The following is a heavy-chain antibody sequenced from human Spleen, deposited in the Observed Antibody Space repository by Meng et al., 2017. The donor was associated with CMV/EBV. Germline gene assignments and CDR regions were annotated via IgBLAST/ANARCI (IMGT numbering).Heavy chain of an antibody. Sequence: ASVQVSCKASDYTFVNYGLSWVRQAPGQGLEWVGWISVYNGNTNYAQKFQGRVTMTTDTSTSTAYMELRSLTSHDTAVYYCARERVVVWYYYGMDVWGQGTTVTVSS. CDR3: ARERVVVWYYYGMDV. J-gene: IGHJ6*02. V-gene: IGHV1-18*01. CDR2: ISVYNGNT. D-gene: IGHD2-21*01. CDR1: DYTFVNYG.